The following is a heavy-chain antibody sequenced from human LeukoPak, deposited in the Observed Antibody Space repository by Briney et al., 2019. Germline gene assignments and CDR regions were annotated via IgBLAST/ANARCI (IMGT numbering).Heavy chain of an antibody. D-gene: IGHD1-26*01. J-gene: IGHJ6*02. CDR3: ATAEEVGAIYGMDV. V-gene: IGHV1-24*01. CDR2: FDPEDGET. CDR1: GYTLTELS. Sequence: ASVKVSCKVSGYTLTELSMHWVRQAPGKGLEWMGGFDPEDGETIYAQKFQGRVTMTEDTSTDTAYMELSSLRSEDPAVYYCATAEEVGAIYGMDVWGQGTTVTVSS.